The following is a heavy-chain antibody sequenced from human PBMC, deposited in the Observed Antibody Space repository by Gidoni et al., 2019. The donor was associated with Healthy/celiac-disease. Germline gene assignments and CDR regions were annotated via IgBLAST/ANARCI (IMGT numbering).Heavy chain of an antibody. J-gene: IGHJ6*02. Sequence: QVQLVESGGGVVQPGRSLRLSCAASGFTFSSYGMHWVRPDPGKGLECVAVIWYDGSNKYYADSVKGRFTISRDNSKNTLYLQMNSLRAEDTAVYYCARDIVVVPAAIPLIYYYYYGMDVWGQGTTVTVSS. CDR3: ARDIVVVPAAIPLIYYYYYGMDV. D-gene: IGHD2-2*01. V-gene: IGHV3-33*01. CDR1: GFTFSSYG. CDR2: IWYDGSNK.